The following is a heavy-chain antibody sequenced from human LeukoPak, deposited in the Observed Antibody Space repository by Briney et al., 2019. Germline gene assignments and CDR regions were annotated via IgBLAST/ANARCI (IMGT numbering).Heavy chain of an antibody. D-gene: IGHD2-15*01. V-gene: IGHV3-74*01. CDR1: GFTFSDYF. J-gene: IGHJ5*02. CDR2: INGDGTTT. Sequence: GGSLRLSCLASGFTFSDYFMHWVRQAPGEGLVWVSRINGDGTTTIYADSVKRRFTISRDNAKNALYLQMNSLRAEDTAIYYCARRVDATRWFDPWGQGTLVTVSS. CDR3: ARRVDATRWFDP.